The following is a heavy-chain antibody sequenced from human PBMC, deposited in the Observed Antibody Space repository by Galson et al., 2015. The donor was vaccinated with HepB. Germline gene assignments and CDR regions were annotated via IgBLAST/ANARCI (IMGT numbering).Heavy chain of an antibody. CDR1: GYTFTGYY. Sequence: SVKVSCKASGYTFTGYYMHWVRQAPGQGLEWMGRINPNSGGTNYAQKFQGRVTMTRDTSISTAYMELSRLRSDDTAVYYCARDPHLYSGYEEGDYWGQGTLVTVSS. V-gene: IGHV1-2*06. CDR2: INPNSGGT. CDR3: ARDPHLYSGYEEGDY. D-gene: IGHD5-12*01. J-gene: IGHJ4*02.